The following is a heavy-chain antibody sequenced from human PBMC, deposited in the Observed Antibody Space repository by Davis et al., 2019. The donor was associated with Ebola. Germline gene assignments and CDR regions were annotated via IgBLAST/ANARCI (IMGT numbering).Heavy chain of an antibody. CDR1: GFTFSSYA. J-gene: IGHJ4*02. D-gene: IGHD6-13*01. CDR3: AWGYSSRRLDF. Sequence: GGSLRLSCAASGFTFSSYAMNWVRQAPGKGLEWVSSISSSGTYIYYADSVKGRFTISRDNAKSTLFLQLNSLRAEDTAVYYCAWGYSSRRLDFWGQGTLVSVSS. CDR2: ISSSGTYI. V-gene: IGHV3-21*01.